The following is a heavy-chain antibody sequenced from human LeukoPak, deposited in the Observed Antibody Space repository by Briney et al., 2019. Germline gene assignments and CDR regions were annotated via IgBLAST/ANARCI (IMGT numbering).Heavy chain of an antibody. J-gene: IGHJ5*02. CDR2: ISAYNGNT. V-gene: IGHV1-18*01. CDR1: GYTFTSFD. CDR3: ARGPRPQYCSGGSCYDYWFDP. Sequence: ASVKVSCKASGYTFTSFDINWVRQAPGQGLEWMGWISAYNGNTNYAQKLQGRVAMTTDTSTSTAYMELRSLRSDDTAVYYCARGPRPQYCSGGSCYDYWFDPWGQGTLVTVSS. D-gene: IGHD2-15*01.